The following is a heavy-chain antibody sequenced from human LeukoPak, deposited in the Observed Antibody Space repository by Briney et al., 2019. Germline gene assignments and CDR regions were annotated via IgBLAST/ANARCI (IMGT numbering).Heavy chain of an antibody. CDR2: ISSSGSTI. V-gene: IGHV3-48*03. D-gene: IGHD1-26*01. CDR1: GFTFSSYQ. CDR3: SRGAAPTVWHY. J-gene: IGHJ4*02. Sequence: GWSMRLSCVAAGFTFSSYQMNWVRKAPGKGLGRVSYISSSGSTIYYADSVKGRFTIFRDNAQSSLYTHMKNLRALDTSISDRSRGAAPTVWHYWGQGTLVTVSS.